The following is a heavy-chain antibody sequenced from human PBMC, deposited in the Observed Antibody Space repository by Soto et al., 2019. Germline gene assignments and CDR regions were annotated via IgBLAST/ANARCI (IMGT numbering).Heavy chain of an antibody. CDR3: ARRNRGYSYGTPFDY. Sequence: SETLSLTCAVYGGSFSGYYWSWIRQPPGKGLEWIGEINHSGSTNYNPSLKSRVTISVDTSKNQFSLKLSSVTAADTAVYYRARRNRGYSYGTPFDYWGQGTLVTVSS. CDR1: GGSFSGYY. V-gene: IGHV4-34*01. J-gene: IGHJ4*02. D-gene: IGHD5-18*01. CDR2: INHSGST.